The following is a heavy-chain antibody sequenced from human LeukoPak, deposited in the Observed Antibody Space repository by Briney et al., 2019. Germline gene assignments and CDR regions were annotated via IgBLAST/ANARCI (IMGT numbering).Heavy chain of an antibody. V-gene: IGHV4-4*07. J-gene: IGHJ3*02. Sequence: SETLSLTCTVSGGSFSTYYWNWIRQPAGKGLEWIGRIYTSGSTNYNPSLKSRVTMSVDTSKNQFSLQLSSVTAADTAVYYCARGGCSSTSCLLGAFDIWGQGTMVTVSS. D-gene: IGHD2-2*01. CDR1: GGSFSTYY. CDR2: IYTSGST. CDR3: ARGGCSSTSCLLGAFDI.